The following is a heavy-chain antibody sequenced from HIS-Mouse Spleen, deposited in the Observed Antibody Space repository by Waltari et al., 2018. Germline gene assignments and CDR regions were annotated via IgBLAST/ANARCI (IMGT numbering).Heavy chain of an antibody. Sequence: QVQLQESGPGLVKPSQTLSLTCPVSGGSISRGGYYWSWIRQHPGKGLEWIGYIYYSGSTYYNPSLKSRVTISVDTSKNQFSLKLSSVTAADTAVYYCARGNYYGSGTLEAFDIWGQGTMVTVSS. J-gene: IGHJ3*02. CDR2: IYYSGST. V-gene: IGHV4-31*03. CDR1: GGSISRGGYY. CDR3: ARGNYYGSGTLEAFDI. D-gene: IGHD3-10*01.